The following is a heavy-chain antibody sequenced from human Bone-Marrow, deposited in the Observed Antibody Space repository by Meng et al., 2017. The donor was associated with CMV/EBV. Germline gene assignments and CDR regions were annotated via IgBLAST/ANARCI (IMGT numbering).Heavy chain of an antibody. CDR2: INPNSGGT. Sequence: ASVKVSCKAAGYTFSSYGISWIRRAPGQGLEWMGWINPNSGGTNYAQKFQGRVTMTGDTSTNSAYMELSSLRFDDTAVYYCARIDNNFDFWGQGTLVTVSS. CDR3: ARIDNNFDF. V-gene: IGHV1-2*02. CDR1: GYTFSSYG. D-gene: IGHD1-14*01. J-gene: IGHJ4*02.